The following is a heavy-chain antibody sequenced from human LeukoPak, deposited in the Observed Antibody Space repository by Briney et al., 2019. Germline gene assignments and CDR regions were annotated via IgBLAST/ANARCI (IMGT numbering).Heavy chain of an antibody. J-gene: IGHJ5*02. CDR2: MNPNSGNT. CDR3: ARLVHLLWFGELSNNWFDP. D-gene: IGHD3-10*01. V-gene: IGHV1-8*01. Sequence: ASVKVSCKASGYTFTSYDINWVRQATGQGLEWMGWMNPNSGNTGYAQKFQGRVTMTRNTSISTAYMELSSLRSEGTAVYYCARLVHLLWFGELSNNWFDPWGQGTLVTVSS. CDR1: GYTFTSYD.